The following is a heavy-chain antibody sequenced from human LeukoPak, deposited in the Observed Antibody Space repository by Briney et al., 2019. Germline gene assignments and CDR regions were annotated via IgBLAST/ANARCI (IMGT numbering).Heavy chain of an antibody. CDR3: ARGFGRFGELYEHYYHLMDA. V-gene: IGHV3-21*01. D-gene: IGHD3-10*01. J-gene: IGHJ6*02. Sequence: GGSLRLSCAASGFTFSASSMNWVRQAPGKGLEWVSSISSSSHYIFYADSLKGRFTISRDNAKNSLYLQRNSLRAEDTAVYYCARGFGRFGELYEHYYHLMDAWGQGTTVTVSS. CDR1: GFTFSASS. CDR2: ISSSSHYI.